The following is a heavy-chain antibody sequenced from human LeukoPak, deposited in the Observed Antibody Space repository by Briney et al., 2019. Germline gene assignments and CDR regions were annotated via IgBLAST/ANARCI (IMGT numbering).Heavy chain of an antibody. D-gene: IGHD2-2*02. V-gene: IGHV3-23*01. Sequence: GGSLRLSCAASGFTFSSYAMSWVRQAPGKGLEWVSAISGSGGSTYYADSVKDRFTISRDNSKNTLYLQMNSLRAEDTAVYYCAKVGYCSSTSCYTVAYFDYWGQGTLVTVSS. CDR3: AKVGYCSSTSCYTVAYFDY. CDR1: GFTFSSYA. CDR2: ISGSGGST. J-gene: IGHJ4*02.